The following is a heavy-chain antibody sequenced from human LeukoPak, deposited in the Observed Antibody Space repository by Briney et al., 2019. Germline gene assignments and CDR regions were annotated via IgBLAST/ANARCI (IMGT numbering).Heavy chain of an antibody. CDR1: GSTFSSYG. CDR2: ISYDGSNK. CDR3: AKVHYDFWSGTNIDY. J-gene: IGHJ4*02. Sequence: GRSLRLSCAASGSTFSSYGMHWVRQAPGKGLEWVAVISYDGSNKYYADSVKGRFTISRDNSKNTLYLQMNSLRAEDTAVYYCAKVHYDFWSGTNIDYWGQGTLVTVSS. D-gene: IGHD3-3*01. V-gene: IGHV3-30*18.